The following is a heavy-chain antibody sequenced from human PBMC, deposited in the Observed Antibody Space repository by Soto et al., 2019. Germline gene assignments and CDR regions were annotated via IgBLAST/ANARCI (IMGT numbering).Heavy chain of an antibody. CDR2: INAGNGNT. Sequence: ASVKVSCKASGYTFTSSAIHWVRQAPGQRLEWMGWINAGNGNTRYSQKFQGRVTLTRDTSASTTYMDLSSLRSEDTAIYYCARAISGYVTWGQGTLVTVSS. CDR1: GYTFTSSA. V-gene: IGHV1-3*01. J-gene: IGHJ4*02. D-gene: IGHD5-12*01. CDR3: ARAISGYVT.